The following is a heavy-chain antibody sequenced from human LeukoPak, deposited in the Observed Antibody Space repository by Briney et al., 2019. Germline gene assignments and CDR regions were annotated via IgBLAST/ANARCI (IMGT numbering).Heavy chain of an antibody. V-gene: IGHV3-64*01. J-gene: IGHJ4*02. D-gene: IGHD5/OR15-5a*01. CDR3: AILGLH. Sequence: GGSLRLXCAASGFTFSSYAMHWVRQAPGKGLEYVSAISSNGGSTYYANSVKGRFTISRDNSKNTLYLQMGSLRAEDMAVYYGAILGLHWGQGTLVTVSS. CDR1: GFTFSSYA. CDR2: ISSNGGST.